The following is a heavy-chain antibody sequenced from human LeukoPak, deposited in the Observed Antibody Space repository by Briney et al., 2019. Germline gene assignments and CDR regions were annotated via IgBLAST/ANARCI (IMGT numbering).Heavy chain of an antibody. Sequence: ASVKVSCKASGGSFTNCPFHWVRQAPGQGLEWMGGIIPMFGSTDYAQKFQGRLTITADESTTTAYLELSSLRSEDTAVYYCARDTKAVTTLYYYYYYMDVWGKGTTVTVSS. J-gene: IGHJ6*03. V-gene: IGHV1-69*13. D-gene: IGHD4-17*01. CDR3: ARDTKAVTTLYYYYYYMDV. CDR1: GGSFTNCP. CDR2: IIPMFGST.